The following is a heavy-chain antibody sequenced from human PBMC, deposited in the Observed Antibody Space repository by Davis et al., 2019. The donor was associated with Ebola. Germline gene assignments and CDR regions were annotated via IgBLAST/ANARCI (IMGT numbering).Heavy chain of an antibody. J-gene: IGHJ3*02. Sequence: PGGSLRLSCSASGFTFSSYAMHWVRQAPGKGLEYVSAISSNGGSTYYADSVKGRFTISRDNSKNTLDLQMNSLQSEDTAVYYCARAKEGYQLLSEALDIWGQGTMVTVSS. V-gene: IGHV3-64*04. CDR1: GFTFSSYA. CDR3: ARAKEGYQLLSEALDI. D-gene: IGHD5-24*01. CDR2: ISSNGGST.